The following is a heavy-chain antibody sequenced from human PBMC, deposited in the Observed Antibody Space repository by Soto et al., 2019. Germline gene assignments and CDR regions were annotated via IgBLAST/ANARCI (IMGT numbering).Heavy chain of an antibody. CDR2: IHDSGAT. V-gene: IGHV4-61*05. D-gene: IGHD3-10*01. J-gene: IGHJ4*02. CDR3: ARAPRGNYGYPSYFDY. CDR1: GGSISSSNYY. Sequence: SETLSLTCSVSGGSISSSNYYWAWIRQPPGKGLEWIGDIHDSGATYYNPSLKPRVTISVDTSKNQFSLKKTSVTAADTAVYYCARAPRGNYGYPSYFDYWGQGTLVTVSS.